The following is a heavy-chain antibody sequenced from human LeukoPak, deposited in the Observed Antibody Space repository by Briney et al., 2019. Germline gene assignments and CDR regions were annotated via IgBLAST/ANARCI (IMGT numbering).Heavy chain of an antibody. D-gene: IGHD2/OR15-2a*01. Sequence: SETLSLTCTVSGGSISSSSYYWSWIRQPPGKGLEWIGYIYYSGSTNYNPSLKSRVTISVDTSKNQFSLKLSSVTAADTAVYYCARHSISRYFQHWGQGTLVTVSS. CDR2: IYYSGST. CDR1: GGSISSSSYY. J-gene: IGHJ1*01. CDR3: ARHSISRYFQH. V-gene: IGHV4-61*05.